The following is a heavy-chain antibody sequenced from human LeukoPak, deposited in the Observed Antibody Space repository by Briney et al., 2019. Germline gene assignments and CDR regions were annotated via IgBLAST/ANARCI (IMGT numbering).Heavy chain of an antibody. V-gene: IGHV4-59*08. D-gene: IGHD3-9*01. J-gene: IGHJ5*02. CDR1: GGSISSYY. CDR3: ARHPTHYYDIPTDNWFDP. Sequence: SETLSLTCTVSGGSISSYYWSWIRQPPGKGLEWIGYIYYSGSTNYNPSLKSRVTISVDTSKNQFSLKLSSVTAADTAVYYCARHPTHYYDIPTDNWFDPWGQGTLVTVSS. CDR2: IYYSGST.